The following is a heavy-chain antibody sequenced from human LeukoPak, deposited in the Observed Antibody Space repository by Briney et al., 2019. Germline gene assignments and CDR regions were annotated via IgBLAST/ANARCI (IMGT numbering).Heavy chain of an antibody. CDR2: FSGSRGST. V-gene: IGHV3-23*01. CDR3: ARGSDILTGSTPLDY. J-gene: IGHJ4*02. CDR1: GFTFDSFA. D-gene: IGHD3-9*01. Sequence: QTGGSLRLSCAASGFTFDSFAMNWVRQAPGKGLEWVSGFSGSRGSTYYADSVKGRFTISRDNAKNSLYLQMNSLRAEDTAVYYCARGSDILTGSTPLDYWGQGTLVTVSS.